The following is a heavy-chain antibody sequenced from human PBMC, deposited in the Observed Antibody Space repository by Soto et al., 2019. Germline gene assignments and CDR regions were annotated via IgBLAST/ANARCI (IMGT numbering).Heavy chain of an antibody. D-gene: IGHD3-3*01. CDR3: ARGLRFLEWLYQPEFDY. CDR1: GYTFTSYG. CDR2: ISAYNGNT. V-gene: IGHV1-18*01. J-gene: IGHJ4*02. Sequence: ASVKVSCKASGYTFTSYGISWVRQAPGQGLEWMGWISAYNGNTNYAQKLQGRVTMTTDTSTSTAYMELRSLRSDDTAVYYCARGLRFLEWLYQPEFDYWGQGTLVTVSS.